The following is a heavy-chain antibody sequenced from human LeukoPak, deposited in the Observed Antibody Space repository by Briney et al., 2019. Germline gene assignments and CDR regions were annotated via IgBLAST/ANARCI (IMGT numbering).Heavy chain of an antibody. CDR1: GGSISSYY. Sequence: SETLSLTCTVSGGSISSYYWSWIRQPPGKGLEWIGEINHSGSTNYNPSLKSRVTISVDTSKNQFSLKLSSVTAADTAVYYCARLDEAYSSGWSQGTLVTVSS. D-gene: IGHD6-19*01. CDR2: INHSGST. J-gene: IGHJ4*02. V-gene: IGHV4-34*01. CDR3: ARLDEAYSSG.